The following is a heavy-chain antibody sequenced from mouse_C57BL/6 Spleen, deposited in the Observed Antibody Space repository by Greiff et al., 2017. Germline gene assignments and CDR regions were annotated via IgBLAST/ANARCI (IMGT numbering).Heavy chain of an antibody. CDR3: ARRVIYYDLGEAMDY. D-gene: IGHD2-4*01. J-gene: IGHJ4*01. CDR1: GYTFTDYN. Sequence: EVKLMESGPELVKPGASVKMSCKASGYTFTDYNMHWVKQSHGKSLEWIGYINPNNGGTSYNQKFKGKATLTVNKSSSTAYMELRSLTSEDSAVYYCARRVIYYDLGEAMDYWGQGTSVTVSS. V-gene: IGHV1-22*01. CDR2: INPNNGGT.